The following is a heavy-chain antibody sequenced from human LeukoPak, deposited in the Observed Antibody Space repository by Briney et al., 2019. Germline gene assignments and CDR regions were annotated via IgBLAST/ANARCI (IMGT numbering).Heavy chain of an antibody. CDR3: ARRGWDRDCDY. D-gene: IGHD6-19*01. Sequence: PGGSLRPSCAASGFTFSSYWMSWVRQAPGKGLEWVSYISSSGSTIYYADSVKGRFTISRDNAKNSLYLQMNSLRAEDTAVYYCARRGWDRDCDYWGQGTLVTVSS. V-gene: IGHV3-48*04. CDR1: GFTFSSYW. CDR2: ISSSGSTI. J-gene: IGHJ4*02.